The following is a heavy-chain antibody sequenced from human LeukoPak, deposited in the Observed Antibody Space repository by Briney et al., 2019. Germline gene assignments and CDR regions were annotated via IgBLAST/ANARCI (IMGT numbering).Heavy chain of an antibody. CDR2: FYTRGRT. CDR1: VGSISIHY. Sequence: SETLSLTCTVSVGSISIHYWSCIRQPAAKGLEGMGRFYTRGRTNYNPSLKSRVSMSVDTSKNQFSLKLNSVTAADTAVYYCARDYSDGSGYYPLFDNWGQGTLVTVSS. J-gene: IGHJ4*02. CDR3: ARDYSDGSGYYPLFDN. V-gene: IGHV4-4*07. D-gene: IGHD3-22*01.